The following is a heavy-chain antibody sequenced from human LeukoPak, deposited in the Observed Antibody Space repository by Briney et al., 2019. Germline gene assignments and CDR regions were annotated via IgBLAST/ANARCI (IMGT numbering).Heavy chain of an antibody. J-gene: IGHJ4*02. V-gene: IGHV4-59*01. CDR3: ARGWGVVVALDY. CDR2: IYYSGST. D-gene: IGHD2-15*01. Sequence: SETLSLTCTVSGGSISSYYWSWIRQPPGKGLEWIGYIYYSGSTNYNPSLKSRVTISVDTSKNQFSLKLSSVTAADTAVYYCARGWGVVVALDYWGQGTLVTVSS. CDR1: GGSISSYY.